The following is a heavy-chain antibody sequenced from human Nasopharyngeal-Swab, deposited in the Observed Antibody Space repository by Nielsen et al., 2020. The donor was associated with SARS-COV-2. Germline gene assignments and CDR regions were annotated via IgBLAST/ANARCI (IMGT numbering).Heavy chain of an antibody. CDR2: IYYSGST. V-gene: IGHV4-59*08. CDR3: ASGAISKFDP. CDR1: GGSISSYY. J-gene: IGHJ5*02. Sequence: SETLSLTCTVSGGSISSYYWSWIRQPPGKGLEWIGYIYYSGSTNYNPSLKSRVTISVDTSKNQFSLKLSSVIAADTAVYYCASGAISKFDPWGQGTLVTVSS.